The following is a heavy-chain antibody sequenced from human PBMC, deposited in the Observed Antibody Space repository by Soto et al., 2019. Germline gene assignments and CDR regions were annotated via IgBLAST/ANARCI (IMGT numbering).Heavy chain of an antibody. CDR3: ARDLAAAAY. CDR2: INPLPTSGST. V-gene: IGHV1-46*01. D-gene: IGHD6-13*01. CDR1: GYIFTNYY. Sequence: QVQLVQSGAEVKKPGASVKVSCKASGYIFTNYYIHWVRQAPGQGLEWMAIINPLPTSGSTTYAQKFQGRATVTSNTSPSTVYLELSSLRSDDTAVYYCARDLAAAAYWGQGALVTVSS. J-gene: IGHJ4*02.